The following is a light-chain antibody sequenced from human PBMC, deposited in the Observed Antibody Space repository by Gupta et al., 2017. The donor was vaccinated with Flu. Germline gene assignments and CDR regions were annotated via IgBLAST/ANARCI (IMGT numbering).Light chain of an antibody. Sequence: DIVLTQSPCTLSLSPGETSTLSCRASQSVSSYLAWYQQRPGQAPRLLIYDASNRATDIPARFSGSGCGTDCTLTISSREPEDVAVYYCQQRDNWPPALTFGGGTRVEIK. CDR2: DAS. CDR3: QQRDNWPPALT. J-gene: IGKJ4*01. V-gene: IGKV3-11*01. CDR1: QSVSSY.